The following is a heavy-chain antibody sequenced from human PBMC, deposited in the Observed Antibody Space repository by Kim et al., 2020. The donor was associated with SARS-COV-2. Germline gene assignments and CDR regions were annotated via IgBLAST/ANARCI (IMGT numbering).Heavy chain of an antibody. CDR3: AKNWNLDV. V-gene: IGHV3-30-3*02. CDR2: ISHDGSTK. Sequence: GGSLRLSCAASGFTFTIYAMVWVRQAPGKGLECVAAISHDGSTKLNADSVKGRFTISRDNSKNTVDLQMDSLRGEDTAVYFCAKNWNLDVWGQGATVTVSS. D-gene: IGHD1-1*01. CDR1: GFTFTIYA. J-gene: IGHJ6*02.